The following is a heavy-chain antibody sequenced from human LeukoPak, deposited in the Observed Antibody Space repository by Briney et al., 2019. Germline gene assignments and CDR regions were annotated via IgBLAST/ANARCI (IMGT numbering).Heavy chain of an antibody. CDR2: ISGSGGNT. D-gene: IGHD2/OR15-2a*01. CDR1: GFTFSSYA. J-gene: IGHJ4*02. CDR3: AREGPRGNSQFDY. V-gene: IGHV3-23*01. Sequence: GGSLRLSCAASGFTFSSYAMSWVRQAPGKGLEWLSAISGSGGNTYYADSVKGRFTISRDNSKNTLYLQMNSLRAEDTAVYYCAREGPRGNSQFDYWGQGTLVTVSS.